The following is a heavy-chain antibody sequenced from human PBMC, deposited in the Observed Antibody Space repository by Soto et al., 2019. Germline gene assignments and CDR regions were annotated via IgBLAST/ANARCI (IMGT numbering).Heavy chain of an antibody. CDR3: ARARGFIDY. CDR1: GGSISSGGYS. CDR2: IYHSGST. J-gene: IGHJ4*02. Sequence: SETLSLTCAVSGGSISSGGYSWSWIRQPPGKGLEWIGYIYHSGSTYYNPSLKSRVTISVDRSKNQFSLKLSSVTAADTAVYYCARARGFIDYWGRGTLVTVS. V-gene: IGHV4-30-2*01.